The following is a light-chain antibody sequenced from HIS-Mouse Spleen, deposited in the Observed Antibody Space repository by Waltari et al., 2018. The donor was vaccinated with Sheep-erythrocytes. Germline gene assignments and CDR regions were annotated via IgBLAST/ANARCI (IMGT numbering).Light chain of an antibody. CDR1: SSYVGRYHL. V-gene: IGLV2-23*01. J-gene: IGLJ3*02. Sequence: QSALTQPASVSGSPGQSITISCPGTSSYVGRYHLVPWYQQHPGKAPKLMIYEGSKRPSGVSNRFSGSKSGNTASLTISGLQAEDEADYYCCSYAGSSTPWVFGGGTKLTVL. CDR3: CSYAGSSTPWV. CDR2: EGS.